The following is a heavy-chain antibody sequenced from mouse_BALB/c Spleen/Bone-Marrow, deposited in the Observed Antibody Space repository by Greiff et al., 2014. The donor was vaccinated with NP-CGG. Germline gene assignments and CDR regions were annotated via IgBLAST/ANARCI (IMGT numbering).Heavy chain of an antibody. CDR2: IRLKSNYYAT. Sequence: VQLKESGGGLVQPGGSMKLSCVASGFTFSNYWMNWVRQSPEKGLEWVAEIRLKSNYYATYYAESVKGRFTIPRDESKSSVFLQMNNLRPEDTGIYYCTRGGPYFDYWGQGTTLTVSS. CDR1: GFTFSNYW. CDR3: TRGGPYFDY. J-gene: IGHJ2*01. V-gene: IGHV6-6*02.